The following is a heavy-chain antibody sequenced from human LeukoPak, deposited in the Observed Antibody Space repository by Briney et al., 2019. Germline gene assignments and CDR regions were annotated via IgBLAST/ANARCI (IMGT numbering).Heavy chain of an antibody. CDR1: GYTFTSYG. Sequence: ASVKVSCKASGYTFTSYGFSWVRQAPGQGLEWMGWVSAYNGDTNCAQKVQGGVTMTTDTSTSTAYMELRSLRSDDTAVYYCARIAQQHLARHFDFWGQGTLVTVSS. D-gene: IGHD6-13*01. V-gene: IGHV1-18*04. J-gene: IGHJ4*02. CDR2: VSAYNGDT. CDR3: ARIAQQHLARHFDF.